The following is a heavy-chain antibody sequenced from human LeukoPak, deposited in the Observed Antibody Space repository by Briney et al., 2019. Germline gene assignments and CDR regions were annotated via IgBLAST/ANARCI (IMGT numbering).Heavy chain of an antibody. CDR2: IIPILGIA. Sequence: SVKVSCKASGGTFSSYAISWVRQAPGQGLEWMGRIIPILGIANYAQKFQGRVTITADKSTSTAYMELSSLRSDDTAVYYCARDLPRSGLLWFGESNSPSDYWGQGTLVTVSS. V-gene: IGHV1-69*04. CDR3: ARDLPRSGLLWFGESNSPSDY. J-gene: IGHJ4*02. CDR1: GGTFSSYA. D-gene: IGHD3-10*01.